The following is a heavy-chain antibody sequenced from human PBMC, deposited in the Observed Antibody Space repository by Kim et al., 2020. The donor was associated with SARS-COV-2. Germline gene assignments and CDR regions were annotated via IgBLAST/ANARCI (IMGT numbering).Heavy chain of an antibody. CDR2: MWHDGSKK. V-gene: IGHV3-33*01. CDR3: ARPHAGADAFDY. CDR1: GFNLSNYG. Sequence: GGSLRLSCAASGFNLSNYGMHWVRQAPGKGLEWVAVMWHDGSKKSHADSVKGRFSISRDNSKNTLYLQMNSLKSEDTAIYYCARPHAGADAFDYWGQGTL. J-gene: IGHJ4*02. D-gene: IGHD3-10*01.